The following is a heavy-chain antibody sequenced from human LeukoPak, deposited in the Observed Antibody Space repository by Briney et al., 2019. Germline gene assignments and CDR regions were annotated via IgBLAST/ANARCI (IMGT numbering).Heavy chain of an antibody. CDR3: ARHPALLSGMDV. Sequence: SETLSLTCTVSGDSLRTYSWSWIRQSPGKGLEWIGYIDYTGSTNYNPSLKSRVTISVDTSKNHFSLKLTSVTAADTAVYYCARHPALLSGMDVWGQGTTVTVSS. CDR1: GDSLRTYS. J-gene: IGHJ6*02. D-gene: IGHD3-10*01. V-gene: IGHV4-59*08. CDR2: IDYTGST.